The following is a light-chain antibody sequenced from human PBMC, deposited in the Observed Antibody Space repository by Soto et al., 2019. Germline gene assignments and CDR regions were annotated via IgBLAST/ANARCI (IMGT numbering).Light chain of an antibody. CDR1: QSVGNF. Sequence: EVVLTQSPATLSLSPGERATLSCRASQSVGNFLAWYQQKPGQAPRLLMYDASHRATGIPARFSGSGSGTDFTLTISRLEPEDFAVYYCQQYDSSWTFGQGTKVEIK. J-gene: IGKJ1*01. V-gene: IGKV3-11*01. CDR2: DAS. CDR3: QQYDSSWT.